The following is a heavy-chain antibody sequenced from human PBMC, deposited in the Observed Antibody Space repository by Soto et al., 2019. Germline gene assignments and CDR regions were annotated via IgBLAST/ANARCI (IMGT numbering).Heavy chain of an antibody. V-gene: IGHV1-18*01. CDR3: ARGRYGDY. J-gene: IGHJ4*02. Sequence: QVHLVQSGAEVKKPGASVKVSCKGSGYTFTTYGITWVRQAPGKGLEWMGWISAHNGNTNYAQKLQGRVTVTRDTSTSTAYMELRSLRSDGTAVYYCARGRYGDYWGQGARVTVSS. CDR2: ISAHNGNT. D-gene: IGHD1-1*01. CDR1: GYTFTTYG.